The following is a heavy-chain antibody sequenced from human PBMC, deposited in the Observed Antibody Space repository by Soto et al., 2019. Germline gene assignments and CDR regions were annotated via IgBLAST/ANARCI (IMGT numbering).Heavy chain of an antibody. J-gene: IGHJ4*02. CDR2: IYYSGST. CDR1: GGSISSYY. V-gene: IGHV4-59*12. D-gene: IGHD3-10*01. CDR3: ASTLYYYGSGSYLVFDY. Sequence: PSETLSLTCTVSGGSISSYYWSWIRQPPGKGLEWIGYIYYSGSTNYNPSLKSRVTISVDTSKNQFSLKLSSVTAADTAVYYCASTLYYYGSGSYLVFDYWGQGTLVTVSS.